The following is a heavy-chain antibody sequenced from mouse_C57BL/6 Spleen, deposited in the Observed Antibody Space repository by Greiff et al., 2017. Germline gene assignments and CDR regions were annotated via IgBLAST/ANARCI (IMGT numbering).Heavy chain of an antibody. CDR1: GYTFTSYW. V-gene: IGHV1-64*01. CDR2: IHPNSGST. J-gene: IGHJ4*01. CDR3: ARGDYGSRPYAMDY. Sequence: QVQLQQPGAELVKPGASVKLSCKASGYTFTSYWMHWVKQRPGQGLEWIGMIHPNSGSTNYNEKFKSKATLTVDKSSSTAYMQLSSLTSEDSAVYYCARGDYGSRPYAMDYWGQGTSVTVSS. D-gene: IGHD1-1*01.